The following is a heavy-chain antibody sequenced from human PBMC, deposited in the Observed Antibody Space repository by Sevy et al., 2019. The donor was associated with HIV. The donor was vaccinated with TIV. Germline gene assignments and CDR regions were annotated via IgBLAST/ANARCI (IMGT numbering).Heavy chain of an antibody. CDR2: IRSYTDGGTK. V-gene: IGHV3-15*07. Sequence: GGSLRLSCAASGFTFSTYGMHWVRQAPGKGLEWVGRIRSYTDGGTKEYAAPVRGRFSISRDDSRNTVYLQMNSLKTEDAAVYYCATHSMMGRVDLSPYYFDYWGQGTLVTVSS. CDR1: GFTFSTYG. CDR3: ATHSMMGRVDLSPYYFDY. D-gene: IGHD2-15*01. J-gene: IGHJ4*02.